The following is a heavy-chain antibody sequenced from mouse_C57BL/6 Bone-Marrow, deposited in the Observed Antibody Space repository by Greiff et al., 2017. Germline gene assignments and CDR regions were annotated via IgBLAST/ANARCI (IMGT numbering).Heavy chain of an antibody. D-gene: IGHD1-1*01. J-gene: IGHJ2*01. V-gene: IGHV1-72*01. CDR3: ARNGSSQCYFDY. CDR1: GYTFTSYW. CDR2: LDPNSGGT. Sequence: QVQLQQPGAELVKPGASVKLSCKASGYTFTSYWMYWVKQSPGRGLEWIGRLDPNSGGTKYNEKFKSKVTLTVDKPSSTAYMQLSSLTSEDAAVYYCARNGSSQCYFDYWGQGTTLTVSS.